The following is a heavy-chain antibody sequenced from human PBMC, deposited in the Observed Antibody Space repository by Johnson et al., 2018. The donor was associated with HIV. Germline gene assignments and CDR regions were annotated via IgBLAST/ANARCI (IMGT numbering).Heavy chain of an antibody. CDR3: ARGQIAARWSDALHF. V-gene: IGHV3-30*03. J-gene: IGHJ3*01. Sequence: QVQLVESGGGVVQPGRSLGLSCAASGFTFSSYGMHWVRQAPGKGLEWVAVISYDGSNKYYADSVKGRFTISRDNSKNTLYLVINRVRPEDTAVYYCARGQIAARWSDALHFWGQGTKVTISS. D-gene: IGHD6-6*01. CDR2: ISYDGSNK. CDR1: GFTFSSYG.